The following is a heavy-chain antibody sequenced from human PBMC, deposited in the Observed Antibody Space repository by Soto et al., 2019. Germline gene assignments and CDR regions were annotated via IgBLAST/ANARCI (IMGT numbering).Heavy chain of an antibody. Sequence: ALRLSCAGSGFTFSSYAMSWVRQAPGKGLEWVSSISGSGGTTYYADSVKGRFTISRDNSKNTLYLQVSSLRAEDTAVYYCAKDQAGAGTLPRYFQYWGQGTLVTVSS. V-gene: IGHV3-23*01. CDR2: ISGSGGTT. CDR3: AKDQAGAGTLPRYFQY. CDR1: GFTFSSYA. J-gene: IGHJ1*01. D-gene: IGHD6-13*01.